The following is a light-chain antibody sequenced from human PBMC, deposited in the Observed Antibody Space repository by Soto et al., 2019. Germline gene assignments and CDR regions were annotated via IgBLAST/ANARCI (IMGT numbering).Light chain of an antibody. CDR1: QGIGDD. V-gene: IGKV1-17*01. Sequence: DFQMTQSPSSLSASVGDRVTITCRASQGIGDDLGWYQQRPGEAPKRLIYAASIMASGVPSRFSGSGSGTEFTLTISGLQPEDFATYFCLEHNTYPFTFGGGTKVEIK. J-gene: IGKJ4*01. CDR3: LEHNTYPFT. CDR2: AAS.